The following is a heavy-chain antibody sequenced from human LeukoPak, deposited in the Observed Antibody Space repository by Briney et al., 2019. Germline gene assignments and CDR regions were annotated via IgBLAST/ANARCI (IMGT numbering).Heavy chain of an antibody. J-gene: IGHJ4*02. CDR3: AKSKMIVVVPTPYFDY. CDR2: ISGSGGST. CDR1: GFTFSSYA. V-gene: IGHV3-23*01. Sequence: GGSLRLSCAASGFTFSSYAMSWVRQAPGKGLEWVSVISGSGGSTYYADSVKGRFTISRDNSKNTLYLQMNSLRAEDTAVYYCAKSKMIVVVPTPYFDYWGQGTLVTVSS. D-gene: IGHD3-22*01.